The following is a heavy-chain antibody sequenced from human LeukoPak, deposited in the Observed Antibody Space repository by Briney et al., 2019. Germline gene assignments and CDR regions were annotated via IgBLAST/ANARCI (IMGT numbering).Heavy chain of an antibody. CDR2: IWYDGSNK. D-gene: IGHD3-22*01. V-gene: IGHV3-33*01. J-gene: IGHJ4*02. CDR1: RFTFSSYG. CDR3: ARDLQYYYDSSGYVDY. Sequence: PGGSLRLSCAASRFTFSSYGMHWVRQAPGKGLEWVAVIWYDGSNKYYADSVKGRFTISSDNSKNTLYLQMNSLRAEDTAVYYCARDLQYYYDSSGYVDYWGQGTLVTVSS.